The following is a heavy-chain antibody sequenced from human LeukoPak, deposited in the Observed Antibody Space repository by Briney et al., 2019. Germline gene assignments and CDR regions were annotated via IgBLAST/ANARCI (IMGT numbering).Heavy chain of an antibody. CDR3: ARIPNYSSGWYGSTPFDY. V-gene: IGHV1-18*01. CDR2: ISAYNYNT. CDR1: GYTFTSYG. D-gene: IGHD6-19*01. Sequence: ASVKVSCKASGYTFTSYGISWVRQAPGQGLEWMGWISAYNYNTKYAQKFQGRVTMTTDTSTITAYMELRSLRSDDTAVYYCARIPNYSSGWYGSTPFDYWGQGTLVTVSS. J-gene: IGHJ4*02.